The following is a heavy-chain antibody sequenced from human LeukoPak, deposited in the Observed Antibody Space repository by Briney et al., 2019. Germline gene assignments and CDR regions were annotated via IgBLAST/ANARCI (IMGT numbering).Heavy chain of an antibody. Sequence: PSEALSLTCTVSGGSISSYYRSWIRQPAGKGLEWIGRIYTSGSTNYNPSLKSRVTMSVDTSKNQFSLKLSSVTAADTAVYYCAGQGNYYDSSGYYRGLLFDYWGQGTLVTVSS. J-gene: IGHJ4*02. CDR1: GGSISSYY. V-gene: IGHV4-4*07. D-gene: IGHD3-22*01. CDR2: IYTSGST. CDR3: AGQGNYYDSSGYYRGLLFDY.